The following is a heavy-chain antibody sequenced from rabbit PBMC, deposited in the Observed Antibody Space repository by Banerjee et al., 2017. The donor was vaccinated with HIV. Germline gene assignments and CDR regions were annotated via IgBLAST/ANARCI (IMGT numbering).Heavy chain of an antibody. Sequence: QEQLVESGGGLVTLGGSLKLSCKASGIDFSSYGISWVRQAPGKGLEWIAYIYPDYGTTYYASWAKGRFTISKTSSTTVTLQMTSLTAADTATYFCARYDAYAGDSYAFDLWGQGTLVTVS. V-gene: IGHV1S45*01. CDR3: ARYDAYAGDSYAFDL. CDR1: GIDFSSYG. CDR2: IYPDYGTT. D-gene: IGHD8-1*01. J-gene: IGHJ3*01.